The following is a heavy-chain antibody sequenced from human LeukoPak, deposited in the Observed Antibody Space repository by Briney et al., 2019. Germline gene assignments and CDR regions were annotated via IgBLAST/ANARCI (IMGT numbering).Heavy chain of an antibody. CDR2: IYYSGST. J-gene: IGHJ4*02. CDR3: ARKGSRGYSYGLSYFDY. D-gene: IGHD5-18*01. Sequence: SETLSLTCTVSGGSISSSSYYWGWIRQPPGKGLEWIGSIYYSGSTYYNPPLKSRVTISVDTSKNQFSLKLSSVTAADTAVYYCARKGSRGYSYGLSYFDYWGQGTLVTVSS. CDR1: GGSISSSSYY. V-gene: IGHV4-39*07.